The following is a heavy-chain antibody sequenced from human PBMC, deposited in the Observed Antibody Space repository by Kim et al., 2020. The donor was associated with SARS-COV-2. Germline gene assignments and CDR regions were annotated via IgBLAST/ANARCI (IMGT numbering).Heavy chain of an antibody. D-gene: IGHD2-8*02. V-gene: IGHV3-23*01. CDR3: AKLVGQYYYYYMDV. CDR1: GITFSSHA. CDR2: VSGSGEST. Sequence: GGSLRLSCAASGITFSSHAMTWVRQAPGKGLEWVSSVSGSGESTYYADSVKGRFTISRDNSKDTLYLQLNSLRAEDTAVYYCAKLVGQYYYYYMDVWGRGTTVTVSS. J-gene: IGHJ6*03.